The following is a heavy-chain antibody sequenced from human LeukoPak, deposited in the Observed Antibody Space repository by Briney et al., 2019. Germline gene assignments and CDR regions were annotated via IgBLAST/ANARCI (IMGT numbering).Heavy chain of an antibody. CDR1: GYTFTGYY. D-gene: IGHD1-1*01. Sequence: ASVKVSCKASGYTFTGYYMHWVRQAPGQGLEWMGWINPNSGGTNYAQKFQGRATMTRDTSISTAYMELSSLRSEDTAVYYCARAPTGTDYYYYYMDVWGKGTTVTVSS. J-gene: IGHJ6*03. CDR3: ARAPTGTDYYYYYMDV. CDR2: INPNSGGT. V-gene: IGHV1-2*02.